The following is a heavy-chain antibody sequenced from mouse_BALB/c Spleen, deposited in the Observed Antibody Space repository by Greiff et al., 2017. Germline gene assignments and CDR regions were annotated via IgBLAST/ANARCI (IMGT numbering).Heavy chain of an antibody. D-gene: IGHD2-10*01. Sequence: EVKLMESGGGLVQPGGSRKLSCAASGFTFSSFGMHWVRQAPEKGLEWVAYISSGSSTIYYADTVKGRFTISRDNPKNTLFLQMTSLRSEDTAMYYCARSASYGNYAMDYWGQGTSVTVSS. CDR3: ARSASYGNYAMDY. CDR1: GFTFSSFG. CDR2: ISSGSSTI. J-gene: IGHJ4*01. V-gene: IGHV5-17*02.